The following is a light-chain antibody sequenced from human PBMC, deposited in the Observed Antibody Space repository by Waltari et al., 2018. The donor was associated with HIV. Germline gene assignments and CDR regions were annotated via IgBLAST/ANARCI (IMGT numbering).Light chain of an antibody. CDR1: ESISTH. V-gene: IGKV1-39*01. Sequence: DIQMTQSPSSLSASVGDRVTITCRTSESISTHVNWYQQKSGRPPKRLIYGASSLGSGVPARFSGSRSGSDFTLTISSLQPEDFATYYCQQSYSMPVTFGPGTKMDI. J-gene: IGKJ3*01. CDR2: GAS. CDR3: QQSYSMPVT.